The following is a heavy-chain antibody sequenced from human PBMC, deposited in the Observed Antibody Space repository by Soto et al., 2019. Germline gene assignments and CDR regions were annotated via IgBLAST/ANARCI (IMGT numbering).Heavy chain of an antibody. D-gene: IGHD6-13*01. Sequence: SQTLSLTCVISGDSVSTNTATWDWIRQSPTRGLEWLGRTYYRSKWNTDYALSVKSRITIHPDTSKNQVSLQLDSVAPEDTAVYYCARLIGNSWFVGWGQGTLVTVSS. CDR2: TYYRSKWNT. V-gene: IGHV6-1*01. J-gene: IGHJ4*02. CDR1: GDSVSTNTAT. CDR3: ARLIGNSWFVG.